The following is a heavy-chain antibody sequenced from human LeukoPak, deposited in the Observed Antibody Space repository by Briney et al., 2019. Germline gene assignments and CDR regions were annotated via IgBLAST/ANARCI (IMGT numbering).Heavy chain of an antibody. CDR1: GFTFSSYA. CDR2: ISYDGSNK. D-gene: IGHD3-10*01. V-gene: IGHV3-30*04. CDR3: AISYSVRTKIITMLRGKANGGAINYFDY. Sequence: PGGSLRLSCAASGFTFSSYAMHWVRQAPGKGLEWVAVISYDGSNKYYADSVKGRFTISRDNSKNTLYLQMNSLRAEGTAVYYCAISYSVRTKIITMLRGKANGGAINYFDYWGQGTLVTVSS. J-gene: IGHJ4*02.